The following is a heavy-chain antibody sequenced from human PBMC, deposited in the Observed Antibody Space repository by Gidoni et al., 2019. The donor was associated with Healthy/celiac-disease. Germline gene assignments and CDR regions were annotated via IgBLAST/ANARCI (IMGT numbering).Heavy chain of an antibody. D-gene: IGHD3-10*01. CDR2: ISWNSGSI. CDR3: AKDIGSGSYYGVLDV. J-gene: IGHJ6*02. V-gene: IGHV3-9*01. CDR1: GFTFGYYA. Sequence: EVQLVESGGGLVQPGRSLRLYCSASGFTFGYYAMHWVRQAPGKGLEGVSGISWNSGSIGYADSVKGRFTISRDNAKNSLYLQMNSLRAEDTALYYCAKDIGSGSYYGVLDVWGQGTTVTVSS.